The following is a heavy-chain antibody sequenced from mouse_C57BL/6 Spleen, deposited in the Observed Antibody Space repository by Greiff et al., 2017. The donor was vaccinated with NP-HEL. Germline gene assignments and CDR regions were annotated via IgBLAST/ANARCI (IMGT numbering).Heavy chain of an antibody. J-gene: IGHJ1*03. CDR2: IYPGSGST. Sequence: QVQLQQPGAELVKPGASVKMSCKASGYTFTSYWITWVKQRPGQGLEWIGDIYPGSGSTNYNEKFKSKATLTVDTSSSTAYMQLSSLTSEDSAVYYCARREISIDYYPIEYFEVWGTGTTVTVSS. V-gene: IGHV1-55*01. CDR1: GYTFTSYW. D-gene: IGHD1-1*01. CDR3: ARREISIDYYPIEYFEV.